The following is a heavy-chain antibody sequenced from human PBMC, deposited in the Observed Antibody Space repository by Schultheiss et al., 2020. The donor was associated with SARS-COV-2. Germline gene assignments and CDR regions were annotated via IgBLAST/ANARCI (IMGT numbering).Heavy chain of an antibody. CDR2: SYHSGST. CDR3: ARRIQLWYQLHREYNWFDP. CDR1: GYSISSGYY. J-gene: IGHJ5*02. D-gene: IGHD5-18*01. V-gene: IGHV4-38-2*01. Sequence: SETLSLTCAVSGYSISSGYYWGWIRQPPGKGLEWIGSSYHSGSTYYNPSLKSRVTISVDTSKNQFSLKLSSVTAADTAVYYCARRIQLWYQLHREYNWFDPWGQGTLVTVSS.